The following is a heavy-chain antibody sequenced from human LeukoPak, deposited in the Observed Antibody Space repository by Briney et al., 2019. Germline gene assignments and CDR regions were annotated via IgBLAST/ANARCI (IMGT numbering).Heavy chain of an antibody. CDR2: ISTGGGST. CDR3: ARGRSYYDSSDIYYFDY. Sequence: GGSLRLSCAASGFTFSTYGMTWVRQAPGKGLEWLSTISTGGGSTDYADSVKGRFTISRDNSKNTLYLQMNSLRAEDTAVYYCARGRSYYDSSDIYYFDYWGQGTLVTVSS. CDR1: GFTFSTYG. V-gene: IGHV3-23*01. J-gene: IGHJ4*02. D-gene: IGHD3-22*01.